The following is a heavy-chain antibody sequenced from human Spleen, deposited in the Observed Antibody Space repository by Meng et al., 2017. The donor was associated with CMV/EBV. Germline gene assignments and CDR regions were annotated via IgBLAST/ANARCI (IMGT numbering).Heavy chain of an antibody. D-gene: IGHD3-10*01. CDR2: IGAYDGKT. CDR3: ARDYAGAGSSYFEY. J-gene: IGHJ4*02. Sequence: ASGFPFAMYGINWVRQAPGGRLEWMGWIGAYDGKTEYAQKFQGRVTMTRDTAITTVHMDLGSLTSDDTAVYYCARDYAGAGSSYFEYWGQGTLVTVSS. CDR1: GFPFAMYG. V-gene: IGHV1-18*01.